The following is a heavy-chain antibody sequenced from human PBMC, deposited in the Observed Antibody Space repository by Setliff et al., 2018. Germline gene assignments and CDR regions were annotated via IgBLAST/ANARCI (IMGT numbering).Heavy chain of an antibody. J-gene: IGHJ6*03. CDR3: ARLGGSSTSGGFYYFYYYMDV. Sequence: PSETLSLTCTVSGGSISSGSYYWSWIRQPPGKGLEWIGSIYYSGSTYYNPSLKSRVTISVDTSKNQFSLKLSSVTAADTAVYYCARLGGSSTSGGFYYFYYYMDVWGKGTTVTVSS. CDR2: IYYSGST. D-gene: IGHD2-2*01. V-gene: IGHV4-39*07. CDR1: GGSISSGSYY.